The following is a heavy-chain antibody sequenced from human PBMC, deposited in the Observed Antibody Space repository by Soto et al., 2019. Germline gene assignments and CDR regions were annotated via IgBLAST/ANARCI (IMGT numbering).Heavy chain of an antibody. CDR3: ARVTIVVVITAAQYYYYGMDV. CDR2: IYHSGST. D-gene: IGHD3-22*01. J-gene: IGHJ6*02. CDR1: GGSISSSNW. V-gene: IGHV4-4*02. Sequence: SETLSLTCAVSGGSISSSNWWSWVRQPPGKGLEWIGEIYHSGSTNYNPSLKSRVTISVDKSKNQFSLKLSSVTAADTAVYYCARVTIVVVITAAQYYYYGMDVWGQGTPVTVSS.